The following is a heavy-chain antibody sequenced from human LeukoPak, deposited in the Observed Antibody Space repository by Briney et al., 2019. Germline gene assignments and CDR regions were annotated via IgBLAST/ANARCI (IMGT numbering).Heavy chain of an antibody. V-gene: IGHV1-18*01. CDR1: GYTFTSYG. Sequence: ASVKVSCKASGYTFTSYGISWVRQAPGQGLEWMGWISAYNGNTNYAQKLQGRVTMTTDTSTSTAYMELRSLRSDDTAVYYCARSGGGSSLYGPTLWFDPWGQGTLVTVSS. CDR2: ISAYNGNT. CDR3: ARSGGGSSLYGPTLWFDP. J-gene: IGHJ5*02. D-gene: IGHD6-13*01.